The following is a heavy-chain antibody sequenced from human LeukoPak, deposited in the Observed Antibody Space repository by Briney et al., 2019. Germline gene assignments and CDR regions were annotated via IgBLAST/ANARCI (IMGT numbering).Heavy chain of an antibody. CDR3: ARDWLWFGDLGY. CDR2: IYYSGST. V-gene: IGHV4-59*12. J-gene: IGHJ4*02. Sequence: SETLSLTCTVSGVSINNYYWSWIRQPPGKGLEWIGYIYYSGSTNYNPSLKSRVTISVDTSKNQFSLKLSSVTAADTAVYYCARDWLWFGDLGYWGQGTLVTVSS. CDR1: GVSINNYY. D-gene: IGHD3-10*01.